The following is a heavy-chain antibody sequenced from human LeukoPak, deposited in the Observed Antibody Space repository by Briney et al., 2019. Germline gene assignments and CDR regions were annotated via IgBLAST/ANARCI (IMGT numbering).Heavy chain of an antibody. CDR1: GYTFTSYG. CDR3: ARDGAPQPHLVPNWFDP. V-gene: IGHV1-18*01. D-gene: IGHD2-2*01. J-gene: IGHJ5*02. CDR2: ISAYNGNT. Sequence: GASVKVSCKASGYTFTSYGISWVRQAPGQGLEWMGWISAYNGNTNYAQKLQGRVTMTTDTSTSTAYMELRSLRSDDTAVYYCARDGAPQPHLVPNWFDPWGQGTLVTVSS.